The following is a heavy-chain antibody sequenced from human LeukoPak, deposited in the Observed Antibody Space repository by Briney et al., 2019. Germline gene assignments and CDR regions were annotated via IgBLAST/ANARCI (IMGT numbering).Heavy chain of an antibody. J-gene: IGHJ5*02. CDR2: ISAYNGNT. V-gene: IGHV1-18*04. D-gene: IGHD3-10*01. CDR3: ARGPRITMVRGVIKNWFDP. Sequence: GESLKISCKGSGYSFTSYWIGWVRQAPGQGLEWMGWISAYNGNTNYAQKLQGRVTMTTDTSTSTAYMELRSLRSEDTAVYYCARGPRITMVRGVIKNWFDPWGQGTLVTVSS. CDR1: GYSFTSYW.